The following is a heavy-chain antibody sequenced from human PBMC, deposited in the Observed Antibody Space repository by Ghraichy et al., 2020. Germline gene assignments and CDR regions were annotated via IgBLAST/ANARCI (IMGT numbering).Heavy chain of an antibody. D-gene: IGHD3-22*01. CDR3: TRDGRRNEESGYTFDY. CDR1: GFAFSRYS. Sequence: GGSLRLSCAASGFAFSRYSMNWVRQAPGKGLEWLSYISYSGSLIYYADSVQGRFTISRDSAENSLYLQMNSLRVDDTAVYYCTRDGRRNEESGYTFDYWGQGAQVTVSS. CDR2: ISYSGSLI. V-gene: IGHV3-48*04. J-gene: IGHJ4*02.